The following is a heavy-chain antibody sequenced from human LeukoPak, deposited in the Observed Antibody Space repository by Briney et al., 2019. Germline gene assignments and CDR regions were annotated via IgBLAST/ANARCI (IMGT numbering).Heavy chain of an antibody. V-gene: IGHV3-23*01. CDR3: AKDWYNWNLWDY. Sequence: TGGSLRLSCAASGFTFSSYAMSWVRQAPGKGLEWVSAISGSGGSTYYADSVKGRFTISRDNSKNTLYLQMNSLRAEDTAVYYCAKDWYNWNLWDYWGQGTLVTVSS. D-gene: IGHD1-20*01. J-gene: IGHJ4*02. CDR2: ISGSGGST. CDR1: GFTFSSYA.